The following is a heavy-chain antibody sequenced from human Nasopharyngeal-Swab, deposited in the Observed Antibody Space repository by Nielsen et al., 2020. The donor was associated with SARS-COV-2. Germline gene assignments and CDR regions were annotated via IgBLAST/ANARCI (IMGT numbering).Heavy chain of an antibody. D-gene: IGHD6-19*01. J-gene: IGHJ3*02. CDR1: GFTFSSYA. Sequence: GESLKISCAASGFTFSSYAMSWVRQAPGKGLEWVSAISGSGGSTCYADSVKGRFTISRDNSKNTLYLQMNSLRAEDTAVYYCAKGWQWLVRDAFDIWGQGTMVTVSS. CDR2: ISGSGGST. V-gene: IGHV3-23*01. CDR3: AKGWQWLVRDAFDI.